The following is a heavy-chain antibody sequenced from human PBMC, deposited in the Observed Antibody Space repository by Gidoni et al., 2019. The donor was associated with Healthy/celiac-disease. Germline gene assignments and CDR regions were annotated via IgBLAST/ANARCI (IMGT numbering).Heavy chain of an antibody. V-gene: IGHV4-39*07. D-gene: IGHD2-2*01. Sequence: QLQLQASGPGLVKPSATLSLTCTVSGYSISRSSYYWGWIRQPPGKGVEWIESIDYSGSTYYNPSLKSRVTISVDTSKNQFYLKLSSVTAADTAMYYWERDGGYCSSTSCPSRYWGQGTLVTVSS. CDR1: GYSISRSSYY. CDR3: ERDGGYCSSTSCPSRY. CDR2: IDYSGST. J-gene: IGHJ4*02.